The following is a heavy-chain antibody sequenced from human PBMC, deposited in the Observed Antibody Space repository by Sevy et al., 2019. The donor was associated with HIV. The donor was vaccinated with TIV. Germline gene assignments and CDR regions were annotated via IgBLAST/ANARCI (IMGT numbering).Heavy chain of an antibody. V-gene: IGHV3-30-3*01. CDR1: GFTFSSYA. D-gene: IGHD5-18*01. J-gene: IGHJ5*02. CDR2: ISYDGSNK. CDR3: ARDPTTLIQRLPLDFGWFDP. Sequence: GGSLRLSCAASGFTFSSYAMHWVRQAPGKGLEWVAVISYDGSNKYYADSVKGRFTISRDNSKNTLYLQMNSLRAEDTAVYYGARDPTTLIQRLPLDFGWFDPWGQGTLVTVSS.